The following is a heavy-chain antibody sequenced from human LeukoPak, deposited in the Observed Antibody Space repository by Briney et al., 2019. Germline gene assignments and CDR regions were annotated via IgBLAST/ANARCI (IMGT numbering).Heavy chain of an antibody. D-gene: IGHD3-10*01. CDR1: GFTFSDYY. J-gene: IGHJ3*02. CDR3: AKDHRGYYGSGSYYPDAFDI. CDR2: ISSSGSTI. Sequence: GGSLRLSCAASGFTFSDYYMSWIRQAPGKGLEWVSYISSSGSTIYYADSVKGRFTISRDNAKNTLYLQMNSLRAEDTAVYYCAKDHRGYYGSGSYYPDAFDIWGQGTMVTVSS. V-gene: IGHV3-11*01.